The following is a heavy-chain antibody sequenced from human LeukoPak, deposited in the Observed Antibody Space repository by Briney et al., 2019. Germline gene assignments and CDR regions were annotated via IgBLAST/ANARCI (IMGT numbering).Heavy chain of an antibody. D-gene: IGHD5-12*01. V-gene: IGHV3-73*01. J-gene: IGHJ3*02. CDR1: GFTFSGSA. CDR2: IRSKANSYAT. CDR3: LRSDDAFDI. Sequence: WGSLRLSCAASGFTFSGSAMHWVRQASGKGLEWVGRIRSKANSYATAYAASVKGRFTISRDDSKNTAYLQMNSLKTEDTAVYYCLRSDDAFDIWGQGTMVTVSS.